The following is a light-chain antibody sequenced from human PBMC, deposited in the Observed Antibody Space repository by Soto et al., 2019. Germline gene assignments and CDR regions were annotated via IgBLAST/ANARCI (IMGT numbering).Light chain of an antibody. CDR3: EQRSNWWT. J-gene: IGKJ1*01. V-gene: IGKV3-11*01. Sequence: EIVLTQSPATLSLSPGERAALSCRASQSVGSYLAWYQQKSGQAPRLLIYDASKRATAIPARFSGSGSGTDFTLTIRSLEPEDFAVYYCEQRSNWWTFGQGTKVEIK. CDR2: DAS. CDR1: QSVGSY.